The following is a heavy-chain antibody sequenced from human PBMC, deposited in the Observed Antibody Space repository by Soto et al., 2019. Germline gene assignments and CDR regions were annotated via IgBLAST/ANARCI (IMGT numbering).Heavy chain of an antibody. CDR3: AKESGIVVVPAAGYYFDY. Sequence: VQLVESGGGVVQPGRSLRLSCAASGFTFSSYGMHWVRQAPGKGLEWVAVISYDGSNKYYADSVKGRFTISRDNSKNTLYLQMNSLRAEDTAVYYCAKESGIVVVPAAGYYFDYWGQGTLVTVSS. CDR2: ISYDGSNK. CDR1: GFTFSSYG. J-gene: IGHJ4*02. V-gene: IGHV3-30*18. D-gene: IGHD2-2*01.